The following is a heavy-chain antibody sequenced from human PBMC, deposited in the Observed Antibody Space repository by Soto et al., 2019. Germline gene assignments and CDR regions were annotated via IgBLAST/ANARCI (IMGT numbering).Heavy chain of an antibody. CDR1: GGSISSYY. V-gene: IGHV4-59*01. CDR3: ARVGNICYYYMDV. CDR2: IYYSGST. Sequence: SETLSLTCTVSGGSISSYYWSWIRQPPGKGLEWIGYIYYSGSTNYNPSLKSRVTISVDTSKNQFSLKLSSVTAADTAVYYCARVGNICYYYMDVWGKGTTVTVSS. D-gene: IGHD1-26*01. J-gene: IGHJ6*03.